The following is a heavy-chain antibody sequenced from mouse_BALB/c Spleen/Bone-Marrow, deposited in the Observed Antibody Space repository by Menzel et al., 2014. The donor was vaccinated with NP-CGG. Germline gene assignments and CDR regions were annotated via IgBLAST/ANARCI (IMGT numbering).Heavy chain of an antibody. D-gene: IGHD4-1*01. V-gene: IGHV14-3*02. J-gene: IGHJ1*01. Sequence: VQLQQPGAELVKPGASVKLSCTASGFNIKDTYMHWVKQRPEQGLEWIGRIDPASGNTKYDPKFQGKATITADTSSNTAYLQLSSLTSEDTAVYYCARWGKLGRGYFDVWGAGTTVTVSS. CDR3: ARWGKLGRGYFDV. CDR1: GFNIKDTY. CDR2: IDPASGNT.